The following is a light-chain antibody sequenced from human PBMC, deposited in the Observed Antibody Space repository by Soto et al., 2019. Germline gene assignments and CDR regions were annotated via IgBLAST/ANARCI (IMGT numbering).Light chain of an antibody. CDR2: RAS. V-gene: IGKV1-5*03. CDR3: QQYDDYPWT. J-gene: IGKJ1*01. Sequence: DIQMTQSPSSLSSSVGDIVTITCRASQSISTWLAWFQQKPGKAPKLLIYRASSLESGAPSRFSGTGSGTEFTLTISSLQPDDFATYYCQQYDDYPWTFGQGTKVDIK. CDR1: QSISTW.